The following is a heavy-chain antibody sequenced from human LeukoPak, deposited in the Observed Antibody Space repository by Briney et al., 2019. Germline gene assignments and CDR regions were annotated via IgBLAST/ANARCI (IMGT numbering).Heavy chain of an antibody. CDR3: ARDLNDSSGYCFDY. CDR1: GGSFSGYY. CDR2: INHSGST. V-gene: IGHV4-34*01. D-gene: IGHD3-22*01. Sequence: SETLSLTCAVYGGSFSGYYWSWIRQPPGKGLEWIGEINHSGSTNYNPSLKSRVTISVDTSKNQFSLKLSSVTAADTAVYYCARDLNDSSGYCFDYWGQGTLVTVSS. J-gene: IGHJ4*02.